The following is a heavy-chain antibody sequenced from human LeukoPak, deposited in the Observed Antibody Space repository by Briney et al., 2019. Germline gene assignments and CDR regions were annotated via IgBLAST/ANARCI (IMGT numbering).Heavy chain of an antibody. V-gene: IGHV3-7*01. J-gene: IGHJ4*02. D-gene: IGHD2-2*01. CDR3: ARDAGYCSSTSCYSRNFDS. CDR2: IKQDGSEK. CDR1: GFTFSSYW. Sequence: PGGSLRLSCAASGFTFSSYWMSWVRQAPGKGLEWVANIKQDGSEKYYVDSVKGRFTISRDNAKNSLYLQMNSLRAEDTAVYYCARDAGYCSSTSCYSRNFDSWGQGTLVTVSS.